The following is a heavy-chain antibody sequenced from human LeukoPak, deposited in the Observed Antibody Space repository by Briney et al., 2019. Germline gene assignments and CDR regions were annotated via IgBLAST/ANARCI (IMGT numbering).Heavy chain of an antibody. Sequence: SETLSLTCTVSGGSISSYYWSWIRQPPGKGLEWIGYIYYSGSTNYNPSLKSRVTISVDTSKNQFSLKLSSVTAADTAVYYCAREPSSSWRNFDYWGQGTLVTVSS. D-gene: IGHD6-13*01. CDR2: IYYSGST. V-gene: IGHV4-59*12. CDR3: AREPSSSWRNFDY. CDR1: GGSISSYY. J-gene: IGHJ4*02.